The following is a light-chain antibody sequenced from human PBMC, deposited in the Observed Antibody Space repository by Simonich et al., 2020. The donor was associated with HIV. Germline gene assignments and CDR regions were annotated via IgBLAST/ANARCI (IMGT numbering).Light chain of an antibody. V-gene: IGKV4-1*01. CDR2: LAS. Sequence: DIVMTQSPDSLAVSLGERATINCKSSQSVLYSSNNKNFLAWYQQKPGQPPTLLIYLASTRESGVPDRFSGSGSGTDFTLTISSLQAEDVAVYYCQQYYSTPNTFGQGTKLEIK. J-gene: IGKJ2*01. CDR1: QSVLYSSNNKNF. CDR3: QQYYSTPNT.